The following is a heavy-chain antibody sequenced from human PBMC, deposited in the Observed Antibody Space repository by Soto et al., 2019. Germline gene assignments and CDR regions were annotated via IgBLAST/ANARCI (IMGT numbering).Heavy chain of an antibody. J-gene: IGHJ6*02. CDR2: INHSGST. CDR3: ASLYSSSSYYYFYYGMDV. D-gene: IGHD6-6*01. Sequence: KPSETLSLTCAVYGGAFIGYYCICIRHPPLKWLEWIVEINHSGSTNYNPSLKSRVTISVDTSKNQFSLKLSSVTAADTAVYYCASLYSSSSYYYFYYGMDVWGQGTTVTVSS. CDR1: GGAFIGYY. V-gene: IGHV4-34*01.